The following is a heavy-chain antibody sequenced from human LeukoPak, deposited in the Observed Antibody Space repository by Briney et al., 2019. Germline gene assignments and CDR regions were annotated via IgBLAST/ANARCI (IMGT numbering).Heavy chain of an antibody. Sequence: GGSLGLSCAASGFTFSRYWMHWVRQAPGKGLVWVSRINNDGSSTTYADSVKGRFTISRDNAKNTLYLHMNSLRAEDTAVYYCVRGLPNSWTVDYWGQGTLVTVSS. J-gene: IGHJ4*02. V-gene: IGHV3-74*01. CDR1: GFTFSRYW. CDR3: VRGLPNSWTVDY. D-gene: IGHD3/OR15-3a*01. CDR2: INNDGSST.